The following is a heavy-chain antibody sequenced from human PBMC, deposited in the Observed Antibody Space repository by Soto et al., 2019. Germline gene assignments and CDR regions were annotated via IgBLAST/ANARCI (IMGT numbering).Heavy chain of an antibody. Sequence: GGSLRLSCAASGFTFSSYAMSWVRQAPGKGLEWVSAISGSGGSTYYADSVKGRFTISRDNSKNTLYLQMNSLRAEDTAVYYCAKDRGCSGGSCPRAYYFDYWGQGTLVTVSS. CDR3: AKDRGCSGGSCPRAYYFDY. V-gene: IGHV3-23*01. D-gene: IGHD2-15*01. J-gene: IGHJ4*02. CDR1: GFTFSSYA. CDR2: ISGSGGST.